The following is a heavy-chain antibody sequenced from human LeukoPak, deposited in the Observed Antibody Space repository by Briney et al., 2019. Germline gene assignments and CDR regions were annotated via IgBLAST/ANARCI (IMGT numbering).Heavy chain of an antibody. D-gene: IGHD3-16*01. CDR1: GGSISSSNW. J-gene: IGHJ5*02. Sequence: SETLSLTCAVSGGSISSSNWWSWVRQPPGKGLEWIGNIYNSGNTNYNPSLKSRVTISIDTSKNQFSLKVISVTAADTAIYYCARESGSYLWRSWLNPWGQGTLVTVSS. CDR2: IYNSGNT. V-gene: IGHV4/OR15-8*02. CDR3: ARESGSYLWRSWLNP.